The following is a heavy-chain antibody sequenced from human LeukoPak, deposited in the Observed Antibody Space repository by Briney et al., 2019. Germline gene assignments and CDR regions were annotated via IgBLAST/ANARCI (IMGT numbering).Heavy chain of an antibody. CDR3: ATDHDHGDSIPGYFDY. Sequence: ASVKVSCKVSGYTLTELSMHWVRQAPGKGLEWMGGFDPEDGETIYAQKFQGRVTMTEDTSADTAYMELSSLRSEDTAVYYCATDHDHGDSIPGYFDYWGQGTLVTVSS. CDR2: FDPEDGET. J-gene: IGHJ4*02. CDR1: GYTLTELS. V-gene: IGHV1-24*01. D-gene: IGHD4-17*01.